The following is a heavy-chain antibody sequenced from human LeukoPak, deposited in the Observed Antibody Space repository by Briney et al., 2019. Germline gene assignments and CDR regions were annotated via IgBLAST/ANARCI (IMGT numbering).Heavy chain of an antibody. CDR2: INHSGST. V-gene: IGHV4-34*01. J-gene: IGHJ4*02. CDR1: GGSFSGYY. D-gene: IGHD3-22*01. Sequence: SETLSLTCAVYGGSFSGYYWSWIRQPPGKGLEWIGEINHSGSTNYNPSLKSRVTISVDTSKNQFSLNLNSVTASDQAVYYCARHPVWHDGSVYYGYFFDYWGQGALVTVSS. CDR3: ARHPVWHDGSVYYGYFFDY.